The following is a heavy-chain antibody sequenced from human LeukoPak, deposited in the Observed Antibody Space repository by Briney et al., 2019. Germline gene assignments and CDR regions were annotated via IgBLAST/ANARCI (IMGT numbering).Heavy chain of an antibody. Sequence: GGSLRLSCAASGFTFSSHSMSWVRQAPGRGLEWFSFISDDTYTIYYADSVRGRFTVSRDNARDSLYLQLNSLRAEDTAVYYCARHQRASQYYFDYWGQGTLVTASS. V-gene: IGHV3-48*01. CDR1: GFTFSSHS. CDR2: ISDDTYTI. CDR3: ARHQRASQYYFDY. J-gene: IGHJ4*02.